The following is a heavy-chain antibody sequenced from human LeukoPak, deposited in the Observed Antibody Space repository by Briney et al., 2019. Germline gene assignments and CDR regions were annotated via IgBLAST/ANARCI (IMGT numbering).Heavy chain of an antibody. V-gene: IGHV4-59*01. CDR3: ARGDGDYVNWYFDL. CDR2: IYYSGST. J-gene: IGHJ2*01. D-gene: IGHD4-17*01. CDR1: GGSIRSYY. Sequence: SETLSLTCTVSGGSIRSYYWSWIRQPPGKGLEWIGYIYYSGSTNYNPSLKSRVTISVDTSKNQFSLKLSSLTAAGTAVYYCARGDGDYVNWYFDLWGRGTLVTVSS.